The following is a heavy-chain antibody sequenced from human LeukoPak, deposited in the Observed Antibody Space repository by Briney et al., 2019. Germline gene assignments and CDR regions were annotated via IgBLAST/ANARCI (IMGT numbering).Heavy chain of an antibody. D-gene: IGHD5-18*01. CDR2: IFGSGGSP. CDR3: GKTTVGYSSGQKPAWPVDY. CDR1: GFTFGSHA. Sequence: GGSLRLSCEASGFTFGSHAMYWVRQAPGQGLEWVAGIFGSGGSPHYADPVKGRFTISRDNSRNTVYLQINSLRAEDTAVYYCGKTTVGYSSGQKPAWPVDYWGQGTLVTVSS. J-gene: IGHJ4*02. V-gene: IGHV3-23*01.